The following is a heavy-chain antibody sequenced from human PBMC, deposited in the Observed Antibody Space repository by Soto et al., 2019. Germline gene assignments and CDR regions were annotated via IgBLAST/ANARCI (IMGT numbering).Heavy chain of an antibody. V-gene: IGHV4-4*02. CDR3: ARVVESDNWNFGDAFDI. D-gene: IGHD1-7*01. Sequence: KASETLSLTCAVSGGSISSSNWWSWVRQPPGKGLEWIGEIYHSGSTNYNPSLKSRVTISVDKSKNQFSLKLSSVTAADTAVYYCARVVESDNWNFGDAFDIWGQGTMVTVSS. CDR1: GGSISSSNW. J-gene: IGHJ3*02. CDR2: IYHSGST.